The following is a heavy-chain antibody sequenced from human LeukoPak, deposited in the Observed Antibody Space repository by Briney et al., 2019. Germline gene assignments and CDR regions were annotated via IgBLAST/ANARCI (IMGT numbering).Heavy chain of an antibody. J-gene: IGHJ5*02. CDR1: GGSFSGYY. Sequence: PSETLSLTCAVYGGSFSGYYWSWIRQPPGKGLEWIGEINHSGSTNYNPSLKSRVTISVDTSKNQFSLKLSSVTAADTAVYYCARRRGSDYYGSGSYYKREFDPWGQGTLVTVSS. CDR3: ARRRGSDYYGSGSYYKREFDP. CDR2: INHSGST. D-gene: IGHD3-10*01. V-gene: IGHV4-34*01.